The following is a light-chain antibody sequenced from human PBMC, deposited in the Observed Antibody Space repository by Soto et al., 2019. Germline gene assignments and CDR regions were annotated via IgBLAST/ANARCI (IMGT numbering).Light chain of an antibody. Sequence: DIVMTQSPLSLPVTPGEPASISCRSSQSLLHSNGYNYLDWYLQKPGQSPQLLIYLGSNRASGAPDRFSGSGSGTDFTLKISRVEAEDVGVYYCMQALQTPWTFGRGTKGAIK. V-gene: IGKV2-28*01. CDR3: MQALQTPWT. J-gene: IGKJ1*01. CDR1: QSLLHSNGYNY. CDR2: LGS.